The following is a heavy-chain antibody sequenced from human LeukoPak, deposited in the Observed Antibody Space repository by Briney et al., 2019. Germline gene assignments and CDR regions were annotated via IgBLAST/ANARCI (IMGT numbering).Heavy chain of an antibody. Sequence: QPGGSLRLSCAASGFTFSSYAMSWVRQAPGKGLEWVSAVSGSGGSTYYADSVKGRFTISRDNSKNTLYLQVNSLRAEDTAVYYCARRGDGGRSFDYWGQGTLVTVSS. CDR2: VSGSGGST. D-gene: IGHD4-23*01. J-gene: IGHJ4*02. CDR1: GFTFSSYA. V-gene: IGHV3-23*01. CDR3: ARRGDGGRSFDY.